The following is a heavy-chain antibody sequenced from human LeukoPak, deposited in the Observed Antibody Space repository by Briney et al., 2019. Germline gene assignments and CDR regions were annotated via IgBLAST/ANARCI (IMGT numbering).Heavy chain of an antibody. CDR2: TSGYNDNT. D-gene: IGHD3-22*01. CDR3: ARDPGYYVTMIVVALGGAFDI. V-gene: IGHV1-18*01. Sequence: SVKVSCKASGYTFTSYGISWVRQAPGQGLEWMGWTSGYNDNTDYAQKFQGRVTITADKSTSTAYMELSSLRSEDTAVYYCARDPGYYVTMIVVALGGAFDIWGQGTMVTVSS. CDR1: GYTFTSYG. J-gene: IGHJ3*02.